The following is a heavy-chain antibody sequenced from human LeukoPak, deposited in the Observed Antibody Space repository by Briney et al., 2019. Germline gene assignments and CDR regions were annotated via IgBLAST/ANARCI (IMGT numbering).Heavy chain of an antibody. CDR1: GFTFSTYG. CDR2: VGSDGINT. D-gene: IGHD6-19*01. J-gene: IGHJ4*02. Sequence: GGSLRLSCAASGFTFSTYGMSWVRQAPGKGLEWVSAVGSDGINTAYADSVKGRFTISRDNSENTLYLQLNSRRAEDTAVYYCAKGLEAGSQYFEYWGQGNLVSPSS. V-gene: IGHV3-23*01. CDR3: AKGLEAGSQYFEY.